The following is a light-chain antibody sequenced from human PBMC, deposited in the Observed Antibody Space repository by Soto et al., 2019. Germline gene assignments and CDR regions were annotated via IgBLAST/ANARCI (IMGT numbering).Light chain of an antibody. CDR3: QQYGSSLTMYT. V-gene: IGKV3-20*01. CDR1: QSVSSSY. CDR2: GAS. J-gene: IGKJ2*01. Sequence: EIVLTQSPGTLSLSPGERATLSCMASQSVSSSYLAWYQQKPGQAPRLLIYGASSRATGIPDRFSGSGSGTDFTLTISRLEPEDFAVYYCQQYGSSLTMYTFGQGTKLEIK.